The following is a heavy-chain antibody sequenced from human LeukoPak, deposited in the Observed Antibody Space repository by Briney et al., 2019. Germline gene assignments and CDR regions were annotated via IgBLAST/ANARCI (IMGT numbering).Heavy chain of an antibody. CDR2: IDYSGST. J-gene: IGHJ5*02. Sequence: SETLSLTCTVSGGSISSYYWSWIRQPPGKGLEWIGYIDYSGSTNYNPSLKSRVTISVDTSKNQFSLKLSSVTAADTAVYYCARDDQGLWSTSSTGWFDPWGQGTLVTVSS. CDR1: GGSISSYY. D-gene: IGHD2-2*01. V-gene: IGHV4-59*12. CDR3: ARDDQGLWSTSSTGWFDP.